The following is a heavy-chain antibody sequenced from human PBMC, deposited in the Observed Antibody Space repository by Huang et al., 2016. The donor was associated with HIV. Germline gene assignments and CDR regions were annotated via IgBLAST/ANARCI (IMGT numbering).Heavy chain of an antibody. CDR1: GFTFSSYA. V-gene: IGHV3-30-3*01. D-gene: IGHD3-22*01. CDR2: ISYDGSNK. Sequence: QVQLVESGGGVVQPGRSLRLSCAASGFTFSSYAMHWVRQAPGKGLEWVAVISYDGSNKYYADSVKGRFTISRDNSKNTLYLQMNSLRAEDTAVYYCAGGYYRYWGQGTLVTVSS. J-gene: IGHJ4*02. CDR3: AGGYYRY.